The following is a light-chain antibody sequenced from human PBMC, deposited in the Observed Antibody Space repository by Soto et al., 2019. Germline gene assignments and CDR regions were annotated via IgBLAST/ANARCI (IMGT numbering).Light chain of an antibody. CDR3: SSYTSSSTLRV. V-gene: IGLV2-14*01. Sequence: QSALTQPASVSGSPGQSIAISCTGTSSDGGGYNYVSWYQQHPDKAPKLMIYDVSNRPSGVSNRFSGSKSGNTASLTISGLQAEDEADYYCSSYTSSSTLRVFGGGPKLTVL. CDR2: DVS. J-gene: IGLJ2*01. CDR1: SSDGGGYNY.